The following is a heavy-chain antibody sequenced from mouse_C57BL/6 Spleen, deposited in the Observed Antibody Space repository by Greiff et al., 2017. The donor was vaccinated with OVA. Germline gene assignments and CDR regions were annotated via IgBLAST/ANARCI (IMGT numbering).Heavy chain of an antibody. CDR1: GYTFTSYW. CDR2: IYPSDSET. Sequence: QVQLQQPGAELVRPGSSVNLSCKASGYTFTSYWMDWVKQRPGQGLEWIGNIYPSDSETHYNQKFKDKATLTVDKSSSTAYMQLSSLTSEDSAVYYCAREDYGASWFAYWGQGTLVTVSA. CDR3: AREDYGASWFAY. D-gene: IGHD2-4*01. V-gene: IGHV1-61*01. J-gene: IGHJ3*01.